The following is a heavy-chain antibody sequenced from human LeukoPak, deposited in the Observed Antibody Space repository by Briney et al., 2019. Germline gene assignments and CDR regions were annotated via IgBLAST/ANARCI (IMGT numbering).Heavy chain of an antibody. CDR1: GYTFTSYG. J-gene: IGHJ5*02. Sequence: GASVKVSCKASGYTFTSYGISWVRQAPGQGLEWMGWIIAYNGNTNYAQKLQGRVTMTTDTSTSTAYMELRSLRSDDTAVYYCARALYSSAYNWFDPWGQGTMVTVSS. V-gene: IGHV1-18*01. D-gene: IGHD6-25*01. CDR2: IIAYNGNT. CDR3: ARALYSSAYNWFDP.